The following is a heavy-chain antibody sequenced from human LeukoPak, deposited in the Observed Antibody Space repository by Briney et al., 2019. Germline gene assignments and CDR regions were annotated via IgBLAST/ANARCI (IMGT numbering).Heavy chain of an antibody. J-gene: IGHJ4*02. D-gene: IGHD6-19*01. CDR3: ARESLHSSGWYDY. CDR1: GGSFSGHY. CDR2: INHSGST. Sequence: KSSETLSLTCAVYGGSFSGHYWSWIRQPPGKGLEWIGEINHSGSTNYNPSLKSRVTISVDTSKNQFSLKLSSVTAADTAVYYCARESLHSSGWYDYWGQGTLVTVSS. V-gene: IGHV4-34*01.